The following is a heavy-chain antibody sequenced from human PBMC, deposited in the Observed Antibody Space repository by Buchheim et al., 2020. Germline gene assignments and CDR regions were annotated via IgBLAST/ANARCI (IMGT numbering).Heavy chain of an antibody. J-gene: IGHJ5*02. CDR1: GFIFSDYY. CDR2: ISTSSAYT. Sequence: QVQLVESGGGLVKPGGSLRLSCAASGFIFSDYYMSWIRRTPGKGLEWLASISTSSAYTYYADSVKGRLPISRDNAKHSMYLQMNSLRVEDSAIYYCARDLTGTYWFDPWGQGTL. V-gene: IGHV3-11*06. D-gene: IGHD1-7*01. CDR3: ARDLTGTYWFDP.